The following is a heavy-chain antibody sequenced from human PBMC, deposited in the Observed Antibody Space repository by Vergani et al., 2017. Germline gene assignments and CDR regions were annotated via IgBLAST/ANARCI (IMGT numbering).Heavy chain of an antibody. CDR2: ITPFNGNT. J-gene: IGHJ5*02. CDR1: VYTFTYRY. CDR3: ALAASSTSCINSVCITPETGSWFDP. V-gene: IGHV1-45*02. Sequence: QVQLVQSGAEVKTTGSSVNVSCNASVYTFTYRYLLWVRQAPAQALEWMGWITPFNGNTNYAQKFQDRVTITRDRSMSTAYMELSSLRSEDTAMYYCALAASSTSCINSVCITPETGSWFDPWGQGTLVTVSS. D-gene: IGHD2-2*01.